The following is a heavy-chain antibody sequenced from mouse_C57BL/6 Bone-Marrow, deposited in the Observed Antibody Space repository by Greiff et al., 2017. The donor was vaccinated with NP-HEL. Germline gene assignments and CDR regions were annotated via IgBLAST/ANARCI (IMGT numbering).Heavy chain of an antibody. J-gene: IGHJ2*01. CDR3: ARSPGGRGGFDY. V-gene: IGHV1-50*01. CDR1: GYTFTSYW. CDR2: IDPSDSYT. Sequence: VQLQQSGAELVKPGASVKLSCKASGYTFTSYWMQWVKQRPGQGLEWIGEIDPSDSYTNYNQKFKGKATLTVDTSSSTAYMQLSSLTSEDSAVYYCARSPGGRGGFDYWGQGTTLTVSS.